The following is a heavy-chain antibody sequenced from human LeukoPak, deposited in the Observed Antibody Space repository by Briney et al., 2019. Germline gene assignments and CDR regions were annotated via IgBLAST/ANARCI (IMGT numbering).Heavy chain of an antibody. CDR2: KDNFGNT. CDR3: AGGSYYGSGSRPGYFDH. D-gene: IGHD3-10*01. Sequence: PGGSLRLSCAASGFTFDDYGMSWVRQAPGKGLEWVSVKDNFGNTYYTDSVKGRFTISRDISKNTVYLQMNTLGAEDTAVYYCAGGSYYGSGSRPGYFDHWGQGTLVTVSS. V-gene: IGHV3-23*01. CDR1: GFTFDDYG. J-gene: IGHJ4*02.